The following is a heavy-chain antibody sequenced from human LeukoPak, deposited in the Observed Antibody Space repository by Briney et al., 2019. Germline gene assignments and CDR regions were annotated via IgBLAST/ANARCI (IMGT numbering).Heavy chain of an antibody. CDR1: GGSFSGYY. V-gene: IGHV4-34*01. J-gene: IGHJ3*02. Sequence: SETLSLTCAVYGGSFSGYYWSWIRQPPGKGLEWIGEINHSGSTNYNPSLKSRVTISVDTSKNQFSLKLSSVTAADTAVYYCASRLYYDYVWGSLVPYAFDIWGQGTMVTVSS. CDR2: INHSGST. D-gene: IGHD3-16*01. CDR3: ASRLYYDYVWGSLVPYAFDI.